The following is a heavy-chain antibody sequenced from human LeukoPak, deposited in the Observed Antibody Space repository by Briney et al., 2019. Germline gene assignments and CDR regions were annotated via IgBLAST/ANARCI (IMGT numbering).Heavy chain of an antibody. J-gene: IGHJ4*02. D-gene: IGHD5-24*01. Sequence: SETLSLTCAVYGGSYSGYYWSWIRQPPGKGLEWIGEINHSGSTNYNPSLKSRVTVSVDTSKNQFSLKLSSVTAADTAAYYCARERMATIYDWGQGTLVTVSP. CDR1: GGSYSGYY. V-gene: IGHV4-34*01. CDR3: ARERMATIYD. CDR2: INHSGST.